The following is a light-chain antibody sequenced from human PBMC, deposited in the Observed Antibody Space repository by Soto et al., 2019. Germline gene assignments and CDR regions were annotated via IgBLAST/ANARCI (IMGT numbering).Light chain of an antibody. Sequence: DIQMTQSPSTLSASVGDRVTITCRASQRVTTWLAWYQQKPGQAPNLLIHDASTLEPGVPSRFRGSGSGTVFTLTISNLQPDDFATYYCQQYNSDPTFGGGTKVDIK. V-gene: IGKV1-5*01. CDR3: QQYNSDPT. J-gene: IGKJ4*02. CDR1: QRVTTW. CDR2: DAS.